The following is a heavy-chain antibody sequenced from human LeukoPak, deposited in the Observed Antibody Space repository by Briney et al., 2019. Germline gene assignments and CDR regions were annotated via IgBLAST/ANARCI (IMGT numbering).Heavy chain of an antibody. CDR2: INPSGGST. D-gene: IGHD3-22*01. Sequence: ASVKVSCKASGGTFSSYAISWVRQAPGQGLEWMGIINPSGGSTSYAQKFQGRVTMTRDMSTRTVYMELSSLRSEDTAVYYCARDAYYYDSSGHYVGARSDYWGQGTLVTVSS. CDR1: GGTFSSYA. CDR3: ARDAYYYDSSGHYVGARSDY. J-gene: IGHJ4*02. V-gene: IGHV1-46*01.